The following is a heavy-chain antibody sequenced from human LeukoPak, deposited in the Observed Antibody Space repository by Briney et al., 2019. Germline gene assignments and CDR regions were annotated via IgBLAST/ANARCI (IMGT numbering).Heavy chain of an antibody. J-gene: IGHJ4*02. CDR1: GFTFSSHA. V-gene: IGHV3-30-3*01. Sequence: GRSLRLSCAASGFTFSSHAMHWVRQAPGKGLGWVAFISYDGSIKYYADSVKGRFTISRDNSKNTLYLQMSSLRTEDTAVYYCARDRSRNYSCDYWGQGTLVSVSS. CDR2: ISYDGSIK. D-gene: IGHD2-2*01. CDR3: ARDRSRNYSCDY.